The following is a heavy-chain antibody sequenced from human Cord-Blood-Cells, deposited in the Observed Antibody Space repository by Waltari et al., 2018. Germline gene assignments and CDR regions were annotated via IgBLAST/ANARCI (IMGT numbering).Heavy chain of an antibody. CDR2: IYTSGST. J-gene: IGHJ4*02. V-gene: IGHV4-4*07. Sequence: QVQLQESGPGLVKPSETLSLTCTVSGGSISSYYWSWIRQPAGKGREWIGRIYTSGSTNYNPSLKSRVTMSVDTSKNQCALKLGSVTAADTAVYYCARERLHTVTNQIDDWGQGTLVTVSS. CDR1: GGSISSYY. D-gene: IGHD4-17*01. CDR3: ARERLHTVTNQIDD.